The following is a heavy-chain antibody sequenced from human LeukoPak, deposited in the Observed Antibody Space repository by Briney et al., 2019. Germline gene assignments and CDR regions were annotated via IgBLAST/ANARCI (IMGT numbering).Heavy chain of an antibody. CDR3: ASEGYSYGYSSHYFDY. D-gene: IGHD5-18*01. J-gene: IGHJ4*02. Sequence: GGSLRLSCAASGFTVSSNYMSWVRQAPGKGLEWVSVIYSGGSTYYADSVKGRFTISRDNSKNTLYLQMNSLRAEDTAVYYCASEGYSYGYSSHYFDYWGQGTLVTASS. CDR1: GFTVSSNY. V-gene: IGHV3-66*01. CDR2: IYSGGST.